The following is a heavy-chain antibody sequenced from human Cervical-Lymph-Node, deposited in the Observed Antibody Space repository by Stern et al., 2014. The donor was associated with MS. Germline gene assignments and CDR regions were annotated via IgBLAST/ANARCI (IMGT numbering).Heavy chain of an antibody. Sequence: EVQLVEYGGGLVQPGRSLRISCTTSGFIFADYAMTWLRQAPGKGLEWVGFIRSKTYGGTAEYAASVKGRFTISRDDSKSIAYLEMNSLKTEDTAVYYCTKYSGYTYADFDYWGQGTLVTVSS. CDR3: TKYSGYTYADFDY. J-gene: IGHJ4*02. V-gene: IGHV3-49*03. CDR1: GFIFADYA. D-gene: IGHD5-18*01. CDR2: IRSKTYGGTA.